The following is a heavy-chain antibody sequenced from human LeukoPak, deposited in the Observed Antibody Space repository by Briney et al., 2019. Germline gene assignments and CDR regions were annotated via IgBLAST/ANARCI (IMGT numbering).Heavy chain of an antibody. CDR3: ARESDAFWSGVLENDY. Sequence: GGSLRLSCAASGFTFSSYGMHWVRQAPGKGLEWVAVISYDGINKYYADSVKGRFTISRDNSKNTLYLQMNSLRAEDTAVYYCARESDAFWSGVLENDYWGQGTLVTVSS. CDR1: GFTFSSYG. D-gene: IGHD3-3*01. J-gene: IGHJ4*02. CDR2: ISYDGINK. V-gene: IGHV3-30*03.